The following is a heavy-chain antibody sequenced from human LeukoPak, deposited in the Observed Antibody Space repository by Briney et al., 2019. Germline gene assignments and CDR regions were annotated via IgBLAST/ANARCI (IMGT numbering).Heavy chain of an antibody. V-gene: IGHV3-23*01. J-gene: IGHJ3*02. CDR2: ISGSGGST. D-gene: IGHD2-15*01. Sequence: GGSLRLSCAASGFTFSSYAMSWVRQAPGKGLEWVSAISGSGGSTYYADSVKGRFTISRDNSKNTLYLQMNSLRAEDTAVYYCAKDWVVVAARDVAFDIWGQGTMVTVSS. CDR1: GFTFSSYA. CDR3: AKDWVVVAARDVAFDI.